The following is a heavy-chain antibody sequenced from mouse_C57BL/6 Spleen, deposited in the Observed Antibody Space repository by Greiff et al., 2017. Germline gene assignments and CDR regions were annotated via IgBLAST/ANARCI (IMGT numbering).Heavy chain of an antibody. CDR3: ARRANWEFAY. CDR2: ISYDGSN. V-gene: IGHV3-6*01. CDR1: GYSITSGYY. Sequence: DVKLQESGPGLVKPSQSLSLTCSVTGYSITSGYYWNWIRQFPGNKLEWMGYISYDGSNNYNPSLKNRISITRDTSKNQFFLKLNSVTTEDTATYYCARRANWEFAYWGQGTLVTVSA. D-gene: IGHD4-1*01. J-gene: IGHJ3*01.